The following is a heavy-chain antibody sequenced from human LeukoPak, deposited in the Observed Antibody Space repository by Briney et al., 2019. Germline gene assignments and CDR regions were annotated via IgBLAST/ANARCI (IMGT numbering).Heavy chain of an antibody. J-gene: IGHJ4*02. Sequence: GGSLRLSCAASGFTFRDYSMNWVRQAPGKGLEWISYIGIDSGNTNYADSVKGRFTISGDKAKNSLYLQMNSLRVEDSAVYYCARDYKYAFDNWGQGTLVTVSS. D-gene: IGHD5-24*01. CDR1: GFTFRDYS. CDR2: IGIDSGNT. CDR3: ARDYKYAFDN. V-gene: IGHV3-48*01.